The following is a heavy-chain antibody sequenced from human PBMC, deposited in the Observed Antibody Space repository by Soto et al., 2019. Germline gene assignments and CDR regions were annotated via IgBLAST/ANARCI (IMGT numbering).Heavy chain of an antibody. Sequence: PSETLCLTCAVSGDSVKSGGYYWTWIRQHPGKGLEWIGYIYYSGSTYYNPSLKSRVTISVDTSKNQFSLKLSSVTAADTAVYYCARSVFPWGQGTLVTVSS. J-gene: IGHJ5*02. CDR1: GDSVKSGGYY. V-gene: IGHV4-31*11. CDR2: IYYSGST. CDR3: ARSVFP.